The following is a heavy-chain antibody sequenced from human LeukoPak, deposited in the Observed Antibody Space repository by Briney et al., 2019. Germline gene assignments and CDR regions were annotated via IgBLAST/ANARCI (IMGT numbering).Heavy chain of an antibody. CDR3: AKDASPGGGYDLVLFDY. J-gene: IGHJ4*02. CDR2: ISYDGSNK. Sequence: PGGSLRLSCAASGFTFSSYSMNWVRQAPGKGLEWVAVISYDGSNKYYADSVKGRFTISRDNSKNTLYLQMNSLRAEDTAVYYCAKDASPGGGYDLVLFDYWGQGTLVTVSS. V-gene: IGHV3-30*18. CDR1: GFTFSSYS. D-gene: IGHD5-12*01.